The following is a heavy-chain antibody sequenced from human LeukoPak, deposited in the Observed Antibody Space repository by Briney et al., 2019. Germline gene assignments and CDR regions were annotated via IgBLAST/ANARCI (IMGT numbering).Heavy chain of an antibody. Sequence: SETLSLTCTVSGGSISSSSYYWGWIRQPPGKGLEWIGSIYYSGSTYYNPSLKSRVTISVDTSKNQFSLKLSSVTAADTAVYYCARAPTYDLDWFDPWGQGTLVTVSS. J-gene: IGHJ5*02. CDR1: GGSISSSSYY. CDR2: IYYSGST. D-gene: IGHD3-3*01. V-gene: IGHV4-39*07. CDR3: ARAPTYDLDWFDP.